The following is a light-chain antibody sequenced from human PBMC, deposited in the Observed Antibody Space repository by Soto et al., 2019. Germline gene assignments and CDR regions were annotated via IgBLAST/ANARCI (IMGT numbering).Light chain of an antibody. V-gene: IGKV3-15*01. CDR2: GAS. Sequence: MTQSPATLSVSPGERATLSCRASQSVSSNLAWYQQKPGQAPRLLIYGASTRATGIPARFSGSGSGTEFTLTISSLQSEDFAVYYCQQYNNWPLTFGGGTKVEIK. J-gene: IGKJ4*01. CDR3: QQYNNWPLT. CDR1: QSVSSN.